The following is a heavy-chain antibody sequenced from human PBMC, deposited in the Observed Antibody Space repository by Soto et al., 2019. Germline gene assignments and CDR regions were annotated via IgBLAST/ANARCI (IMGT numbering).Heavy chain of an antibody. V-gene: IGHV1-2*04. CDR3: AREEGGVPAANYYYYYGMDV. Sequence: QVQLVQSGAEVKKPGASVKVSCKASGYTFTGYYMHWVRQAPGQGLEWRVWINPNSGGTTYAQKFQGWVTMTRDTSISTAYMELSRLRSDDTAVYYCAREEGGVPAANYYYYYGMDVWGQGTTVTVSS. CDR2: INPNSGGT. J-gene: IGHJ6*02. D-gene: IGHD2-2*01. CDR1: GYTFTGYY.